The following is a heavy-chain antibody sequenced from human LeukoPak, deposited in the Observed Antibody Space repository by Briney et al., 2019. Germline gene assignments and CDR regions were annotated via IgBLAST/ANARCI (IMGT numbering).Heavy chain of an antibody. Sequence: GGSLTLSCAASGFTFSTYAMSWVRQAPGKGLEWVSGMNADDIRTYYDDSLKGRFTISRDNSKNQVYLQMSSVRGEDTAVYYCVKDSSWNYILALFDYWGQGTLVTVSS. J-gene: IGHJ4*02. CDR2: MNADDIRT. V-gene: IGHV3-23*01. CDR1: GFTFSTYA. D-gene: IGHD1-7*01. CDR3: VKDSSWNYILALFDY.